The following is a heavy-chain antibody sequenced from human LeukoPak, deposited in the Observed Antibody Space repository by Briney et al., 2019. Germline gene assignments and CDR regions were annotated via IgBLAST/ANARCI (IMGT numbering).Heavy chain of an antibody. V-gene: IGHV1-18*01. J-gene: IGHJ5*02. Sequence: ASVKVSCKASGYTFTSYGISWVRQAPGQGLEWMGRISGYNGNTNYAQKLQGRVTMTTDTSTSTAYMELRSLRSDDTAVYYCARGQMYYYDSSGSPGGGPYNWFDPWGQGTLVTVSS. CDR2: ISGYNGNT. CDR1: GYTFTSYG. CDR3: ARGQMYYYDSSGSPGGGPYNWFDP. D-gene: IGHD3-22*01.